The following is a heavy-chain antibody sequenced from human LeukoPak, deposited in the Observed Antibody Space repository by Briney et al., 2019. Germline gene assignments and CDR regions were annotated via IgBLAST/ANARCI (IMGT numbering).Heavy chain of an antibody. CDR3: AVLRGNNY. Sequence: PGGSLRLSCAASGITFSSYMLTWVRQAPGKGLEWVANIKQDGSEKYYVDSVEGRFSISRDNAKNSLYLQMNSLRVEDTAVYYCAVLRGNNYWGQRTLVTVSS. CDR2: IKQDGSEK. CDR1: GITFSSYM. D-gene: IGHD3-10*01. J-gene: IGHJ4*02. V-gene: IGHV3-7*01.